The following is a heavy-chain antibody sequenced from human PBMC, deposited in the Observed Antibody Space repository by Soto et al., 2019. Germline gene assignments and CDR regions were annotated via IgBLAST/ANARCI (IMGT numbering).Heavy chain of an antibody. D-gene: IGHD3-22*01. CDR2: ISGSGGST. V-gene: IGHV3-23*01. CDR1: GFTFSSYA. CDR3: AKSMIVVVITYEDY. J-gene: IGHJ4*02. Sequence: EVQLLESGGGLVQPGASLRLSCAASGFTFSSYAMSWVRQAPGKGLEWVSAISGSGGSTYYADSVKGRFTISRDNSKNTLYLQMNSLRAEDTAVYYCAKSMIVVVITYEDYWGQGTLVTVSS.